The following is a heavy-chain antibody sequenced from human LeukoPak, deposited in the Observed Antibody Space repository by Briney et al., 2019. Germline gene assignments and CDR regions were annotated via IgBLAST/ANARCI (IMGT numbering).Heavy chain of an antibody. D-gene: IGHD6-6*01. J-gene: IGHJ4*02. CDR2: IRYDGSNK. Sequence: PGGSLRLSCAATGLSVSSNFMSWVRQAPGKGLEWVAFIRYDGSNKYYADSVKGRFTISRDNSKNTLYLQMNSLRAEDTAVYYCAKASSSSGLWGQGTLVTVSS. CDR3: AKASSSSGL. V-gene: IGHV3-30*02. CDR1: GLSVSSNF.